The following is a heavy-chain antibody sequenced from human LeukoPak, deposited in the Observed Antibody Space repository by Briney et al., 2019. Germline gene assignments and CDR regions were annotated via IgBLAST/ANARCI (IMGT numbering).Heavy chain of an antibody. V-gene: IGHV1-69*04. CDR1: GGTFSNYA. CDR2: IIPILGIA. J-gene: IGHJ6*02. Sequence: ASVKVSCTASGGTFSNYAISWVRQAPGQGLEWMGRIIPILGIANYAQKFQGRVTITADKSTRTAYMDLSSLRSEDTAVYYCARREGYCSSTTCYGGMDVWGQGTTVTVSS. CDR3: ARREGYCSSTTCYGGMDV. D-gene: IGHD2-2*01.